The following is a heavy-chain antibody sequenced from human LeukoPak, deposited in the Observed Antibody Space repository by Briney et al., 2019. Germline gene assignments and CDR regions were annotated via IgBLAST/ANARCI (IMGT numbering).Heavy chain of an antibody. D-gene: IGHD3-9*01. J-gene: IGHJ4*02. V-gene: IGHV1-2*02. CDR3: ARSPDILTGENFDY. CDR1: GGTFSSYA. Sequence: PSVKVSCKASGGTFSSYAISWVRQAPGQGLEWMGWINPNSGGTNYAQKFHDRVNMTRDTSIRTAYMEVSRLRSDDTAVYYCARSPDILTGENFDYWGQGTLVTVSS. CDR2: INPNSGGT.